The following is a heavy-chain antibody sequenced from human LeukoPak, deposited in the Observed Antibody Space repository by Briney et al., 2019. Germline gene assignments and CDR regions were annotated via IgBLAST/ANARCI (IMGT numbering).Heavy chain of an antibody. J-gene: IGHJ5*02. CDR1: GGSISSYY. CDR3: AGLDYYDSSGYSYYNWFDP. D-gene: IGHD3-22*01. CDR2: IYYSGSN. V-gene: IGHV4-59*08. Sequence: SETLSLTCTVSGGSISSYYWSWIRQPPGKGLEWIGYIYYSGSNNYNPSLKSRVTISVDTSKNQFSLKLSSVTAADTAVYYCAGLDYYDSSGYSYYNWFDPWGQGNLVTVSS.